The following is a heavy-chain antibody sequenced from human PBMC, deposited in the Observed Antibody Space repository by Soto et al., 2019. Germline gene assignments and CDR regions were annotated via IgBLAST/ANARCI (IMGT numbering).Heavy chain of an antibody. Sequence: GGSLRLSCAASGFTFNTYWMNWFRHVPGRGLEWVANINPAGTQGTYVDSVKGRFSISRDNAKKSLFLQMNSLRAEDTAVYYCAGWGNANYWGQGXLVTVYS. J-gene: IGHJ4*02. D-gene: IGHD6-19*01. CDR2: INPAGTQG. CDR3: AGWGNANY. V-gene: IGHV3-7*01. CDR1: GFTFNTYW.